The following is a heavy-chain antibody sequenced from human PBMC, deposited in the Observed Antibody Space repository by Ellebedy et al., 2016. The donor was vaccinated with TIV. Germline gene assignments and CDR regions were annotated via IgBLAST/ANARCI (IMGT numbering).Heavy chain of an antibody. J-gene: IGHJ6*02. CDR3: ARGPITMVRGVITHYYYYGMDV. CDR2: IYYSGST. Sequence: SETLSLXXTVSGGSVSSGSYYWSWIRQPPGKGLEWIGYIYYSGSTNYNPSLKSRVTTSVDTSKNQFSLKLSSVTAADTAVYYCARGPITMVRGVITHYYYYGMDVWGQGTTVTVSS. V-gene: IGHV4-61*01. D-gene: IGHD3-10*01. CDR1: GGSVSSGSYY.